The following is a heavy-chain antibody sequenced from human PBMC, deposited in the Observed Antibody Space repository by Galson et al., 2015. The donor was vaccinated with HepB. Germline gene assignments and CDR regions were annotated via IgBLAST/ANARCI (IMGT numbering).Heavy chain of an antibody. CDR1: GFTFNSYA. V-gene: IGHV3-23*01. Sequence: SLRLSCAASGFTFNSYAMSWVRQAPGKGLEWVSGISGNAGSIYYADPVKGRFTISRDNSRKTLYLQMNSLRAEDTAVYYCAKDAIVVVTGRENWFDPWGQGTLVTVSS. CDR2: ISGNAGSI. CDR3: AKDAIVVVTGRENWFDP. D-gene: IGHD2-21*02. J-gene: IGHJ5*02.